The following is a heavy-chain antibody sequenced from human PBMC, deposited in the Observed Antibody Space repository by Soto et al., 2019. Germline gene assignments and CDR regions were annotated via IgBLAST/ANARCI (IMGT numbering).Heavy chain of an antibody. J-gene: IGHJ4*02. CDR2: INHSGST. D-gene: IGHD3-16*01. V-gene: IGHV4-34*01. Sequence: QVQLQQWGAGLLKPSETLSLTCAVYGGSFSGYYWSWIRQPPGKGLEWSGEINHSGSTNYNPSLKSRVTISVDTSKNQFSLKLSSVTAADTAVYYCARAWGGVPDYWGQGTLVTVSS. CDR1: GGSFSGYY. CDR3: ARAWGGVPDY.